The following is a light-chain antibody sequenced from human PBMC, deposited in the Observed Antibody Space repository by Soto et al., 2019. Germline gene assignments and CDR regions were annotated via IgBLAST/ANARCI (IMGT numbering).Light chain of an antibody. Sequence: EIVLTQSPGPLSLSPGERATLSCRASPSVSSSYLAWYQQKPGQAPRLPIYGASGRATGIPDRFSGSVSGTDFTLTISRLEPEDFAVYYCQQYGSSPPVTFGQGTRLEIK. CDR2: GAS. CDR3: QQYGSSPPVT. CDR1: PSVSSSY. V-gene: IGKV3-20*01. J-gene: IGKJ5*01.